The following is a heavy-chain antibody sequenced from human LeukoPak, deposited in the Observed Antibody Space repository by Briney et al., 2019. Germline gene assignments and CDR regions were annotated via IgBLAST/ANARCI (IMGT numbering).Heavy chain of an antibody. D-gene: IGHD5-18*01. CDR1: GFTFSDYY. CDR3: AKAKTQAMVLPGNY. J-gene: IGHJ4*02. Sequence: NPGGSLRLSCAASGFTFSDYYMSWIRQAPGKGLEWVSYISSRSSYTKYADSVEGRLTISRDNAKNSLYLQMNSLRAEDTAVYYCAKAKTQAMVLPGNYWGQGTLVTVSS. V-gene: IGHV3-11*06. CDR2: ISSRSSYT.